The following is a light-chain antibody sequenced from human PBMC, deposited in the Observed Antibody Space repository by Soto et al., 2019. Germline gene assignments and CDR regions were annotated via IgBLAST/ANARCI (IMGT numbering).Light chain of an antibody. V-gene: IGLV2-14*01. J-gene: IGLJ2*01. Sequence: QSALTQPASVSGSPGQSITISCTGTSSDFGFYNYVSWYQHHPGKAPKLMIYEVSNRPSGVSYRFSGSKSGNTASPTISGRQAEDEAVYYCSSYTTSSTPVLFGGGTKLTVL. CDR2: EVS. CDR3: SSYTTSSTPVL. CDR1: SSDFGFYNY.